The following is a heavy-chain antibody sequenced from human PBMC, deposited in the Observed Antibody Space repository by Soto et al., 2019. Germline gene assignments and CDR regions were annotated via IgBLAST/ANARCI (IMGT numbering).Heavy chain of an antibody. D-gene: IGHD2-15*01. V-gene: IGHV1-46*01. Sequence: ASVKVSCTASGYTFTSYYMHWVRQAPGQGLEWMGIINPSGGSTSYAQKFQGRVTMTRDTSTSTVYMELSSLRSEDTAVYYCARPSYCSGGSCYHWFDPWGQGTLVTVSS. CDR1: GYTFTSYY. J-gene: IGHJ5*02. CDR2: INPSGGST. CDR3: ARPSYCSGGSCYHWFDP.